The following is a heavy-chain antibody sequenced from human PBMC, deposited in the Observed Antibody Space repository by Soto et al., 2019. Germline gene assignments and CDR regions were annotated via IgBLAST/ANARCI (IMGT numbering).Heavy chain of an antibody. J-gene: IGHJ6*03. CDR2: ISWNSGSI. D-gene: IGHD2-8*01. CDR3: AKDTPPSPGSCTNGVCYTRGHYYYYMDV. V-gene: IGHV3-9*01. CDR1: GFTFDDYA. Sequence: EVQLVESGGGLVQPGRSLRLSCAASGFTFDDYAMHWVRQAPGKGLEWVSGISWNSGSIGYADSVKGRFTISRDNAKNSLYLQMNSLRAEDTALYYCAKDTPPSPGSCTNGVCYTRGHYYYYMDVWGKGTTVTVSS.